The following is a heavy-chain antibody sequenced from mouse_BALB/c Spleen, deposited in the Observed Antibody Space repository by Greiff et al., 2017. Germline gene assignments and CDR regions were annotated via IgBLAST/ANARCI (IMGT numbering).Heavy chain of an antibody. CDR2: ISSGGGNT. CDR3: ARSYGYDTHFDY. V-gene: IGHV5-9*03. CDR1: GFTFSSYT. Sequence: EVKLMESGGGLVKPGGSLKLSCAASGFTFSSYTMSWVRQTPEKRLEWVATISSGGGNTYYPDSVKGRFTISRDNAKNNLYLQMSSLRSEDTALYYCARSYGYDTHFDYWGQGTTLTVSS. D-gene: IGHD2-2*01. J-gene: IGHJ2*01.